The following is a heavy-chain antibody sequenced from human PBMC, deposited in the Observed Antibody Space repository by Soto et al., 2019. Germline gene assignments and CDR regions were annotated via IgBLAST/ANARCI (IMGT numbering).Heavy chain of an antibody. V-gene: IGHV4-34*01. CDR3: ARMVLWSGYYTRPDAFDI. Sequence: SETLSLTCAVYGGSFSGYYLSWIRQPPGKGLEWIGEINHSGSTNYNPSLKSRVTISVDTSKNQFSLKLSSVTAADTAVYYCARMVLWSGYYTRPDAFDIWGQGTMVTVSS. D-gene: IGHD3-3*01. CDR2: INHSGST. CDR1: GGSFSGYY. J-gene: IGHJ3*02.